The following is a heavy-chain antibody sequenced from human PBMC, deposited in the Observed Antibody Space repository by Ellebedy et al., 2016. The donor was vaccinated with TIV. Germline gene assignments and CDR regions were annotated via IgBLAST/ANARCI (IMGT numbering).Heavy chain of an antibody. CDR2: GFHNGRS. J-gene: IGHJ4*02. V-gene: IGHV4-61*03. CDR1: GASIAVSDASISSYY. CDR3: AGVRDGRRPFDY. Sequence: SETLSLTCTVSGASIAVSDASISSYYWNWIRQSPGKGLEWIGFGFHNGRSKYNPSLESRLTLSVDTSKDHFSLRLSSVAAADTALYYCAGVRDGRRPFDYWGQGALVTVSS. D-gene: IGHD5-24*01.